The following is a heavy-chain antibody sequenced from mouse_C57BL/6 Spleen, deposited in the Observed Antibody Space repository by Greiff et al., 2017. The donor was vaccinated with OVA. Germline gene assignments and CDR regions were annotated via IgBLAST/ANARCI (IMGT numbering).Heavy chain of an antibody. Sequence: QVQLQQPGAELVRPGTSVKLSCKASGYTFTSYWMHWVKQRPRQGLEWIGVIDPSDSYTNYNQKFKGKATLTVDTSSSTAYMQLSSLTSEDSAVYYCARGGYDGYNEWFAYWGQGTLVTVSA. CDR3: ARGGYDGYNEWFAY. J-gene: IGHJ3*01. CDR1: GYTFTSYW. V-gene: IGHV1-59*01. D-gene: IGHD2-3*01. CDR2: IDPSDSYT.